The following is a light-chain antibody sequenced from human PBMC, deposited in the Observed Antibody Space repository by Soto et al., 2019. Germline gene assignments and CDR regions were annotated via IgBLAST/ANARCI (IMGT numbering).Light chain of an antibody. CDR2: GAS. Sequence: DIQLTQSPSFLSASVGDRVTITCRASQAISVYLAWYQQKPGKAPNLLIYGASTLQSGVPSRFSGSGSGTEFTLTISSLQPEDVAAYYCQKYNSAPLTFGGGTKVEIK. J-gene: IGKJ4*01. V-gene: IGKV1-9*01. CDR1: QAISVY. CDR3: QKYNSAPLT.